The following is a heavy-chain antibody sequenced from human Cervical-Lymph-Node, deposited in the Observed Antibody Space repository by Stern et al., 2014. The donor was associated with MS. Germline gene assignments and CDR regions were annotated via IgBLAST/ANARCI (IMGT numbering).Heavy chain of an antibody. J-gene: IGHJ5*02. D-gene: IGHD5/OR15-5a*01. CDR3: ARDLGVGPSVS. V-gene: IGHV1-69*06. CDR2: IIPILGTT. CDR1: GGTFNTSA. Sequence: VQLVESGAEVKKPASSVKVSCKASGGTFNTSAISWGRQAPGQGLEWMGGIIPILGTTNYAQKFQGRVTFSADKSTSTAYMALSGLRYEDTAVYYCARDLGVGPSVSWGQGTVVTVSS.